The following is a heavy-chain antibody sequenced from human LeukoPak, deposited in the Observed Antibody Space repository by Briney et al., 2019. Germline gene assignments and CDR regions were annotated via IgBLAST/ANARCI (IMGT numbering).Heavy chain of an antibody. CDR1: GYTFTGYY. J-gene: IGHJ4*02. CDR2: INPNSGGT. CDR3: ANPTGNTFDY. Sequence: ASVKVSCKASGYTFTGYYMHWVRQAPGQGLEWMGWINPNSGGTNYAQKFQGRVTMTRDTSISTAYMEPSRLRSGDTAVYYCANPTGNTFDYWGQGALVTVSS. V-gene: IGHV1-2*02. D-gene: IGHD4-11*01.